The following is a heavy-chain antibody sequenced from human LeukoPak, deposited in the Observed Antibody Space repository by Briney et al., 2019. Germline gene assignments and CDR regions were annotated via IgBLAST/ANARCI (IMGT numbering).Heavy chain of an antibody. D-gene: IGHD6-6*01. V-gene: IGHV4-34*01. CDR3: ARGRLFVVD. J-gene: IGHJ4*02. CDR1: GGSFSGYY. Sequence: SETLSLTCAIYGGSFSGYYRSWIRQPPGKGLEWIGEINHGGGTNYNPSLKSRVTISVDTSKNQFSLKLSSVTAADTAVYYCARGRLFVVDWGQGTLVTVSS. CDR2: INHGGGT.